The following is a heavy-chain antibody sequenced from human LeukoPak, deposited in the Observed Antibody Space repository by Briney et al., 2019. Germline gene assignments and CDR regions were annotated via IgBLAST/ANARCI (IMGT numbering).Heavy chain of an antibody. CDR2: ISSSSSYI. J-gene: IGHJ4*02. V-gene: IGHV3-21*01. D-gene: IGHD6-19*01. Sequence: PGGSLRLSCAASGFTFSSYSMNWVRQAPGKGLEWVSSISSSSSYIYYADSVKGRFTISRDNAKNSLYLQMNSLRAEDTAVYYCARSEAHSSGCGYWGQGTLVTVSS. CDR1: GFTFSSYS. CDR3: ARSEAHSSGCGY.